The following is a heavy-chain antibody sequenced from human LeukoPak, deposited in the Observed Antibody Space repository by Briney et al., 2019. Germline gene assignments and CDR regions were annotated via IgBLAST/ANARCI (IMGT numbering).Heavy chain of an antibody. Sequence: RSLRLSCAASGFTFSSYAMHWVRQAPGKGLEWVAVISYDGSNKYYADSVKGRFTISRDNSKNTLYLQMNSLRAEDTAVYYCARGQHPTGFYFDYWGQGTLVTVSS. CDR2: ISYDGSNK. CDR1: GFTFSSYA. D-gene: IGHD4-11*01. CDR3: ARGQHPTGFYFDY. J-gene: IGHJ4*02. V-gene: IGHV3-30-3*01.